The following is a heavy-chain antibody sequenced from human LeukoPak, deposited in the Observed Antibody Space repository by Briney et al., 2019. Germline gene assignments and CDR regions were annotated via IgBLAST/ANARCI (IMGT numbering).Heavy chain of an antibody. J-gene: IGHJ6*03. CDR2: INPSGST. D-gene: IGHD3-22*01. CDR3: ARGRHDITMIVVVMTSVSYYLDV. V-gene: IGHV4-34*01. CDR1: GGSFSGYH. Sequence: SETLSLTCAVYGGSFSGYHWTWTRQSPGKGLEWIGDINPSGSTYYDPSLKSRLTISVDTSKNQFSLKLRSVTAADTAVYYCARGRHDITMIVVVMTSVSYYLDVWGKGTTVTVS.